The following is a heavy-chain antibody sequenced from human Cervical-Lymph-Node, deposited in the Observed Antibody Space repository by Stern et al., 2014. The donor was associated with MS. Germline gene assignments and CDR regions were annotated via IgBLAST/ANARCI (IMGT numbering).Heavy chain of an antibody. V-gene: IGHV5-51*01. D-gene: IGHD4-17*01. J-gene: IGHJ4*02. Sequence: EVQLVESGAEVKKPGESLKISCKGSGYSFSSYWIGWVRQVPGKGLEWMGVIYPGDSHTRYSPSFQGQVTISADKSISTAFLQWSSLKAPDTAMYYGARPTVTSGYFDYWGQGTLVTVSS. CDR1: GYSFSSYW. CDR2: IYPGDSHT. CDR3: ARPTVTSGYFDY.